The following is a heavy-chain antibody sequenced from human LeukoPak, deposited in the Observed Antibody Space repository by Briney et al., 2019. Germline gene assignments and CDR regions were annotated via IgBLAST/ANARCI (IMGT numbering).Heavy chain of an antibody. J-gene: IGHJ4*02. D-gene: IGHD2-8*02. Sequence: GASVKVSCKASGYTFNTCGIIWVRQAPGQGLEWMGWISAYNGDTSYAQKLQGRVTLTTDASTSTAYMELRSLRSDDTAVYYCARESTGGSLEIDYWGQGTLVTVSS. CDR2: ISAYNGDT. CDR3: ARESTGGSLEIDY. CDR1: GYTFNTCG. V-gene: IGHV1-18*01.